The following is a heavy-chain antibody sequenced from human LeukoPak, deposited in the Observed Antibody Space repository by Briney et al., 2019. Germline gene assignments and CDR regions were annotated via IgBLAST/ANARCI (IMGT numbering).Heavy chain of an antibody. Sequence: GGSLRLSCAASGFTFSSYWMHWVRQAPGKGLVWVSHINTDGSGTYYADSVKGRFTISRDNAKNTLYLQMNSLRAEDTAVYFCARDLDHGGHLWGQGTLVTVSS. J-gene: IGHJ5*02. CDR1: GFTFSSYW. CDR3: ARDLDHGGHL. CDR2: INTDGSGT. V-gene: IGHV3-74*01. D-gene: IGHD4-23*01.